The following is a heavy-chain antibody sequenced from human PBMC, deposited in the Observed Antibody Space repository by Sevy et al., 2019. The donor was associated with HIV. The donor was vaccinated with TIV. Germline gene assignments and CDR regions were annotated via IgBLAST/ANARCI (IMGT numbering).Heavy chain of an antibody. D-gene: IGHD3-22*01. CDR3: AKMRKMDYSLTYYYDSSGYYGAFDI. Sequence: GGSLRLSCAASGFTFSSYAMSWVRQAPGKGLEWVSAISGSGGSTYYADSVKGRFTISRDNSKNTLYLQMNSLIAEDTAVYYCAKMRKMDYSLTYYYDSSGYYGAFDIWGQGTMVTVSS. J-gene: IGHJ3*02. CDR1: GFTFSSYA. V-gene: IGHV3-23*01. CDR2: ISGSGGST.